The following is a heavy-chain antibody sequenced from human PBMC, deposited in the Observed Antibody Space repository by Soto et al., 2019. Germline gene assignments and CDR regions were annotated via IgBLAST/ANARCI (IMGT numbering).Heavy chain of an antibody. Sequence: GGSLRLSCAASGFTFSSYAMSWVRQAPGKGLEWVSAISGSGGSTYYADSVKGRFTISRDNSKNTLYLQMNSLRAEDTAVYYCAKDEPRRSGYDRYYYYYGMDVWGQGTTVTVSS. CDR2: ISGSGGST. V-gene: IGHV3-23*01. D-gene: IGHD5-12*01. CDR3: AKDEPRRSGYDRYYYYYGMDV. J-gene: IGHJ6*02. CDR1: GFTFSSYA.